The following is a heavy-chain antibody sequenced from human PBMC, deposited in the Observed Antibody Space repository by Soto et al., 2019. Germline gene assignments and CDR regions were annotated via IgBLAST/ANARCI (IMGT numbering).Heavy chain of an antibody. Sequence: QLHLVQSGAVVKKPGASVTVSCSASGYPVTAYYMHWVRQAPGRGLEWMGGINPATGAAKYTQTFQGRVTMIRDTSTSTVFMELSGLASEDTAGFYGARGGGVGVAGSAAFDMWGQGTLVTVSS. CDR1: GYPVTAYY. CDR3: ARGGGVGVAGSAAFDM. CDR2: INPATGAA. D-gene: IGHD3-3*01. J-gene: IGHJ3*02. V-gene: IGHV1-2*02.